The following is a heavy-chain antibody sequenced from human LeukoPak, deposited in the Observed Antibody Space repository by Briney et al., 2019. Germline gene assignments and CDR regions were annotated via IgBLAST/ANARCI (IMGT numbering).Heavy chain of an antibody. D-gene: IGHD2-15*01. CDR1: VDTLSELP. J-gene: IGHJ4*02. CDR3: ATGNSLGYCKGGRCFNY. V-gene: IGHV1-24*01. CDR2: FDPEKSET. Sequence: ASVKVSCKVSVDTLSELPMHWGRQAPGKGLEWMGGFDPEKSETIYPQKLRGRVSMTEETSTGTASMALSSLTSEDTAVYFCATGNSLGYCKGGRCFNYWGQGTQVIVSS.